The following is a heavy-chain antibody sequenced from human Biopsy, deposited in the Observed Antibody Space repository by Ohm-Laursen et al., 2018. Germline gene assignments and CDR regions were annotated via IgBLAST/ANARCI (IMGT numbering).Heavy chain of an antibody. CDR1: GGDINNYY. Sequence: SETLSLTCYVSGGDINNYYWSWIRQPAGKGLEWIGRIYPGGSTNYNPSIKSRVTMSVDTSKKQLSLRLRYVTTADAAMYYCARVVLGPTNDAFDLWGQGAMVDVSS. CDR3: ARVVLGPTNDAFDL. D-gene: IGHD3-22*01. V-gene: IGHV4-4*07. J-gene: IGHJ3*01. CDR2: IYPGGST.